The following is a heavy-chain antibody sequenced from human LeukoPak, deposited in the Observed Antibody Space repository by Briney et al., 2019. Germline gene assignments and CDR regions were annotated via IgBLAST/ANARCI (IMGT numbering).Heavy chain of an antibody. Sequence: ASVKVSCKTSGYTFISYYMHWVRQAPGQGLEWMGRTNPSGSSTRYAQKFQGRVTMTKDTSTSTLYMELSSLGPEDTAVYYCARAHTSAPGTLFDYWGQGTLVTVSS. J-gene: IGHJ4*02. CDR1: GYTFISYY. CDR2: TNPSGSST. CDR3: ARAHTSAPGTLFDY. D-gene: IGHD3-3*01. V-gene: IGHV1-46*01.